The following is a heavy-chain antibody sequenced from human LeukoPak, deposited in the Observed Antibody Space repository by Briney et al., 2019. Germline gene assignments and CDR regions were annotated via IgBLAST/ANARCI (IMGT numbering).Heavy chain of an antibody. CDR2: ISSSSGYK. V-gene: IGHV3-21*01. CDR1: GFTFSSYS. J-gene: IGHJ4*02. Sequence: GGSLRLSCAASGFTFSSYSMNWVRQAPGKGLEWVSAISSSSGYKYYADSVKGRFTISRDNAKNSLYLQMNSLRAEDTAVYYCARAKYDILTGYSQTHFDYWGQGTLVTVSS. CDR3: ARAKYDILTGYSQTHFDY. D-gene: IGHD3-9*01.